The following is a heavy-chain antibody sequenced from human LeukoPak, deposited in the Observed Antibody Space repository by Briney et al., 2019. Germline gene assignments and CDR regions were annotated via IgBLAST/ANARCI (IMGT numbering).Heavy chain of an antibody. D-gene: IGHD5-18*01. CDR1: GGSSSGYY. Sequence: SETLSLTCAVYGGSSSGYYWSWIRQPPGKGLEWIGEINHSGSTNYNPSLKSRVTISVDTSKNQFSLKLSSVTAADTAVYYCARRRGHSYGTLDYWGQGTLVTVSS. CDR2: INHSGST. CDR3: ARRRGHSYGTLDY. V-gene: IGHV4-34*01. J-gene: IGHJ4*02.